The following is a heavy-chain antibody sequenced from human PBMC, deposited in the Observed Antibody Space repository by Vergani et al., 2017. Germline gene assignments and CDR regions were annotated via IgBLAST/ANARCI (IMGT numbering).Heavy chain of an antibody. CDR1: GFTFSSYG. CDR3: AKDSDSSEGWFDP. D-gene: IGHD6-19*01. Sequence: QVQLVESGGGVVQPGRSLRLSCAASGFTFSSYGMHWVRQAPGKGLEWVAVISYDGSNKYYADSVKGRFTISRDNSKNTLYLQMNSLRAEDTAVYYCAKDSDSSEGWFDPWGQGTLVTVSS. J-gene: IGHJ5*02. CDR2: ISYDGSNK. V-gene: IGHV3-30*18.